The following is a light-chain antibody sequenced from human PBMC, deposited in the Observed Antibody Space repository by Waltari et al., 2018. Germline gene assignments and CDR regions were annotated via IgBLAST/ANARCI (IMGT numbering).Light chain of an antibody. J-gene: IGLJ2*01. CDR3: CSYAGSYVV. V-gene: IGLV2-11*01. CDR1: SSDVGSDTS. CDR2: DVS. Sequence: QSALTQPRSVSGSPGQSVPIPCTGTSSDVGSDTSVSWYQQYPGKVPKLMIYDVSKRPSGVPDRFSGSKSGNTASLTISGLQAEDEADYYCCSYAGSYVVFGGGTKLTVL.